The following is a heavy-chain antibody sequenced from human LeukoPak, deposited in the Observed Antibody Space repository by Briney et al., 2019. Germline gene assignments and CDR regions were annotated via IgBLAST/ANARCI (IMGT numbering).Heavy chain of an antibody. J-gene: IGHJ5*02. D-gene: IGHD7-27*01. CDR2: INHSGST. Sequence: NPSETLSLTCAVYGGSFSGYYWAWIRQPPGKGLEWIGEINHSGSTTYNPSLKSRVTISVDTSKNQFSLKLSSVTAADTAIYYCATVELTGWTFDPWGQGTLVTVSS. V-gene: IGHV4-34*01. CDR3: ATVELTGWTFDP. CDR1: GGSFSGYY.